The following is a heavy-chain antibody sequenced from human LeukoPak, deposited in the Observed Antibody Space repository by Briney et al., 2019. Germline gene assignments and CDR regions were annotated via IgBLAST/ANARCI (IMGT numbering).Heavy chain of an antibody. CDR2: ISGSGGST. Sequence: QPGGSLRLSCAASGFTFSSYAMSWVRQAPGKGLEWVSAISGSGGSTYCADSVKGRFTISRDNSKNTLYLQMNSLRAEDTTVYYCAKDLPSYYYDSSGYYGYWGQGTLVTVSS. D-gene: IGHD3-22*01. J-gene: IGHJ4*02. V-gene: IGHV3-23*01. CDR3: AKDLPSYYYDSSGYYGY. CDR1: GFTFSSYA.